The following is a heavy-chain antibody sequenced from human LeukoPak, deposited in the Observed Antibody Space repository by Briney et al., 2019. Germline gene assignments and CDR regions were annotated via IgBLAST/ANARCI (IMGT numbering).Heavy chain of an antibody. CDR2: INHSGST. V-gene: IGHV4-34*01. Sequence: PSETLSLTCAVYGGSFSGYYWSWIRQPPGKGLEWIGEINHSGSTNYNPSLKSRVTISVDTSKNQFSLKLSSVTAADTAVYYCARGCRSGYCVLTNWGQGTLVTASP. J-gene: IGHJ4*02. D-gene: IGHD3-22*01. CDR3: ARGCRSGYCVLTN. CDR1: GGSFSGYY.